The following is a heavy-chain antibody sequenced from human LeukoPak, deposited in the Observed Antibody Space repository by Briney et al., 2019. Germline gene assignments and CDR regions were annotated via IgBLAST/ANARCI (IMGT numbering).Heavy chain of an antibody. CDR3: ARDDGYFQH. D-gene: IGHD5-24*01. J-gene: IGHJ1*01. Sequence: PGGSLRLSCAASGFTFSSYWMSWVRQAPGKGLEWVAVTSYDGNKKYYADSVKGRFTISRDNSKNTLYLQMNSLRAEDTAVYYCARDDGYFQHWGQGTLVTVSS. CDR2: TSYDGNKK. V-gene: IGHV3-33*08. CDR1: GFTFSSYW.